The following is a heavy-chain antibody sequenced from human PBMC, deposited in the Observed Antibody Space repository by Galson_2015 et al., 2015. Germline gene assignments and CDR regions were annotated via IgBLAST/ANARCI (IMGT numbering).Heavy chain of an antibody. Sequence: SLRLSCAASGFTFSSYEMTWVRQAPGKGLEWLAYIGYTGSPIYYANSVKGRLTISRDNAKNSLYLQMNNLGAEDTAVYYCARDSGDYGGYDAFDIWGQGTKVTVSS. CDR3: ARDSGDYGGYDAFDI. D-gene: IGHD4-17*01. CDR2: IGYTGSPI. V-gene: IGHV3-48*03. CDR1: GFTFSSYE. J-gene: IGHJ3*02.